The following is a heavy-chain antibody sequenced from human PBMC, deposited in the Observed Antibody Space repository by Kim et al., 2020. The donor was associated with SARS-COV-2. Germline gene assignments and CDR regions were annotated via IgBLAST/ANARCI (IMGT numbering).Heavy chain of an antibody. V-gene: IGHV4-31*02. CDR3: ATSRY. J-gene: IGHJ4*02. CDR2: IYYSGST. Sequence: IYYSGSTSYNPSLKSRVTISVDTSKNQCSLKLSSVTAADTAGYYCATSRYWGQGTLVTVSS. D-gene: IGHD6-6*01.